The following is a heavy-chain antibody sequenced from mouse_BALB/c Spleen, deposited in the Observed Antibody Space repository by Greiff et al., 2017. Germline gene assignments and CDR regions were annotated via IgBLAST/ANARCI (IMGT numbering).Heavy chain of an antibody. D-gene: IGHD4-1*01. V-gene: IGHV5-9-4*01. CDR3: AREEETGTGMDY. J-gene: IGHJ4*01. Sequence: DVMLVESGGGLVKPGGSLKLSCAASGFTFSSYAMSWVRQSPEKRLEWVAEISSGGSYTYYPDTVTGRFTISRDNAKNTLYLEMSSLRSEDTAMYYCAREEETGTGMDYWGQGTSVTVSS. CDR1: GFTFSSYA. CDR2: ISSGGSYT.